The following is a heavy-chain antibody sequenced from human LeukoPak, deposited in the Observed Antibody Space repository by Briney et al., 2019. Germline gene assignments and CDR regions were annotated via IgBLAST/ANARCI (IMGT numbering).Heavy chain of an antibody. J-gene: IGHJ4*02. D-gene: IGHD5-12*01. CDR2: ISWDGTIK. CDR1: GFTFRSYA. CDR3: AKVISGYWLFDY. V-gene: IGHV3-30-3*01. Sequence: PGKSLRLSCAASGFTFRSYAIHWVRQAPVKGLEWVAFISWDGTIKYYADSVKGRFSISRDNSKNTLYLQMNSLRAEDTAVYYCAKVISGYWLFDYWGQGTLVTVSS.